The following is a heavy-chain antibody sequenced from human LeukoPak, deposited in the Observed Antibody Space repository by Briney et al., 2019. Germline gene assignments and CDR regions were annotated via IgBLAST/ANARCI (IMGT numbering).Heavy chain of an antibody. CDR3: ARGYYDSSGYYYY. CDR2: ISYDGSNK. Sequence: GGSLRLSCAASRFTFSSYAMHWVREAPGKGVEWGAVISYDGSNKYYADSVKGRFTISRDNSKKTLYLQMNSLRAEDTAVYYCARGYYDSSGYYYYWGQGALVTVSS. J-gene: IGHJ4*02. V-gene: IGHV3-30-3*01. D-gene: IGHD3-22*01. CDR1: RFTFSSYA.